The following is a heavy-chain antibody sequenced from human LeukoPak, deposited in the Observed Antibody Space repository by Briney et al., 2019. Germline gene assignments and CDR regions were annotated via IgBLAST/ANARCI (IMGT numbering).Heavy chain of an antibody. Sequence: PGGSLRLSCAGSGFRFNRHGMNWIRQAPGKGLEWVSYISSSGSTIYYADSVKGRFTISRDNAKNSLYLHMNSLTVEDTAVYYCSRDPRHNDYWGQGTLVTVSS. CDR1: GFRFNRHG. CDR2: ISSSGSTI. J-gene: IGHJ4*02. CDR3: SRDPRHNDY. V-gene: IGHV3-48*04.